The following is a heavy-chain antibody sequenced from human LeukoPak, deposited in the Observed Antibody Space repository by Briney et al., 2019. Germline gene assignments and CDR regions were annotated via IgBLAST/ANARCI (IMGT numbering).Heavy chain of an antibody. J-gene: IGHJ4*02. V-gene: IGHV3-30-3*01. Sequence: GRSLRLSCAASGFTFSSYAMHWVRQAPGKGLEWVAVISYDGSNKYYADSVKGRFTISRDNSKNTLYLQMNSLRAEDTAVYYCAKEGEELLWFGELREGGEGTLVTVHS. CDR2: ISYDGSNK. CDR1: GFTFSSYA. D-gene: IGHD3-10*01. CDR3: AKEGEELLWFGELRE.